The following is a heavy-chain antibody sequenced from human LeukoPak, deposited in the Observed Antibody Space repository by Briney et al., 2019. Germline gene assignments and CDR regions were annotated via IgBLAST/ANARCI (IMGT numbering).Heavy chain of an antibody. Sequence: GGSLTLSCAVSGFTFRSYWMHWVRQAPGKGLVWVSRISGDGSMTNYADSVKGRFTISRDNAKNTVYLQMNSLRAEDTAVYYCARYSSSSGGASHYLDYWGQGTLVTVSS. CDR3: ARYSSSSGGASHYLDY. D-gene: IGHD6-6*01. CDR2: ISGDGSMT. CDR1: GFTFRSYW. V-gene: IGHV3-74*01. J-gene: IGHJ4*02.